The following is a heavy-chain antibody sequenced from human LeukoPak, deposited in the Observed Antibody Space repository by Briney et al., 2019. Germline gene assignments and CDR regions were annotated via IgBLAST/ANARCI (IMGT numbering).Heavy chain of an antibody. D-gene: IGHD2-15*01. CDR1: GDSISNYY. Sequence: PSETLSLTCTVSGDSISNYYWSWIRQPPGKGLEWIGYVYYSGSTNYNPPLKSRVTISVDTSKNQFSLKLSSVPAADPAVYYCAREGLGRVATRAFDPWGQGTLVTVSS. CDR2: VYYSGST. CDR3: AREGLGRVATRAFDP. V-gene: IGHV4-59*01. J-gene: IGHJ5*02.